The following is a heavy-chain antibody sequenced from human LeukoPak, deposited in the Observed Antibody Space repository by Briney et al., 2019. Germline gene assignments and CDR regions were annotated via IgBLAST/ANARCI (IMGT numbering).Heavy chain of an antibody. CDR1: GFTFSSYE. J-gene: IGHJ5*01. D-gene: IGHD3-10*01. CDR3: AKTPGDAMVRGVMFWFDS. V-gene: IGHV3-48*03. Sequence: PGGSLRLSCAASGFTFSSYEMNWVRQAPGKGLEWVSYISSSGSTIYYADSVKGRFTISRDNAKNSLYLQMNSLRAEDTAVYYCAKTPGDAMVRGVMFWFDSWGQGTLVTVSS. CDR2: ISSSGSTI.